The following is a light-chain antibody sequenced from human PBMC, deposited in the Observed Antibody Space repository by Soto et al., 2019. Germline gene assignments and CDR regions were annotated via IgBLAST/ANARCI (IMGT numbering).Light chain of an antibody. Sequence: EIVLTQSPATLSLSPGERATLSCRASQSVNNYLAWYQQTPGQAPRLLIYDASTRATGIPPRFSGSGSGTDFTLTIISLEPEDFYVYYCQPRIDWPLTFGGGTKVDIK. CDR3: QPRIDWPLT. CDR2: DAS. V-gene: IGKV3-11*01. J-gene: IGKJ4*01. CDR1: QSVNNY.